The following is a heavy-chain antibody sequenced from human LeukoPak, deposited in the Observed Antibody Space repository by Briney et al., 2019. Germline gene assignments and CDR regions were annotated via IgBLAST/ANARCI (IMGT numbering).Heavy chain of an antibody. D-gene: IGHD3-10*01. Sequence: SVKVSCKASGFTSTSSAMQWVRQARGQRLEWIGWIVVGSGNTNYAQKFQERVTITRDMSTGTAYMELSSLRSEDTAVYYCAIGAMVRDFDYWGQGTLVTVSS. V-gene: IGHV1-58*02. J-gene: IGHJ4*02. CDR3: AIGAMVRDFDY. CDR2: IVVGSGNT. CDR1: GFTSTSSA.